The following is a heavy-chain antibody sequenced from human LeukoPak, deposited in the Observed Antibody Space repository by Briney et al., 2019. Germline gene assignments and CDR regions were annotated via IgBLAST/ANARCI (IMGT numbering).Heavy chain of an antibody. CDR1: GFTFSNSW. D-gene: IGHD3-10*01. J-gene: IGHJ3*02. Sequence: PGGSLRLSCAASGFTFSNSWMSWVRQAPGRGLEWVANIKQDGSEKYYVDSVKGRFTISRDNAKNSLYLQMNSLRAEDTAVYYCARDHAMVRGVITTMIDAFDIWGQGTMVTVSS. V-gene: IGHV3-7*01. CDR2: IKQDGSEK. CDR3: ARDHAMVRGVITTMIDAFDI.